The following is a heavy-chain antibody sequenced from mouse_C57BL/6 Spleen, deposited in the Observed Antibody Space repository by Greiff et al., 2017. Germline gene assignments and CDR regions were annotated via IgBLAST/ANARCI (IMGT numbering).Heavy chain of an antibody. J-gene: IGHJ2*01. CDR3: ARRAYYSYYFDY. V-gene: IGHV5-12*01. Sequence: EVKLVESGGGLVQPGGSLKLSCAASGFTFSDYYMYWVRQTPEKRLEWVAYISNGGGSTYYPDTVKGRFTISRDNAKNTLYLQMSRLKSEDTAMYYCARRAYYSYYFDYWGQGTTLTVSS. D-gene: IGHD2-12*01. CDR1: GFTFSDYY. CDR2: ISNGGGST.